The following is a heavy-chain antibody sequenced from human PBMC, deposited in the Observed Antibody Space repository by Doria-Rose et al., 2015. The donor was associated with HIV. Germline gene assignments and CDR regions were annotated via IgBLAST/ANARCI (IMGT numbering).Heavy chain of an antibody. CDR1: GVSLSSPGMG. D-gene: IGHD6-13*01. CDR3: ARIKSSRWYHKYYFDF. CDR2: IFSDDER. V-gene: IGHV2-26*01. J-gene: IGHJ4*02. Sequence: QVQLVQSGPVLVKPTETLTLTCTVSGVSLSSPGMGVSWIRQPPGKALEWLANIFSDDERSYQTSLKSRLTISRGTSKSQVVLTMTDMDPVDTATYYCARIKSSRWYHKYYFDFRGQGTLVIVSA.